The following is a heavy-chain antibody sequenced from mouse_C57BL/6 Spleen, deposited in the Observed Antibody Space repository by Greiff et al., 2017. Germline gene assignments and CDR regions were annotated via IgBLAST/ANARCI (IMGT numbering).Heavy chain of an antibody. CDR2: IYPRSGNT. CDR1: GYTFTSYG. J-gene: IGHJ4*01. Sequence: QVQLKQSGAELARPGASVKLSCKASGYTFTSYGISWVKQRTGQGLEWIGEIYPRSGNTYYNEKFKGKATLTADKSSSTAYMELRSLTSEDSAVYFCARDYYGNYGNAMDYWGQGTSVTVSS. D-gene: IGHD2-1*01. V-gene: IGHV1-81*01. CDR3: ARDYYGNYGNAMDY.